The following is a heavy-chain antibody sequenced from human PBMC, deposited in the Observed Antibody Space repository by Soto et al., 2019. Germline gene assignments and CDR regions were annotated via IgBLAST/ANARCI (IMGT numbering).Heavy chain of an antibody. V-gene: IGHV4-30-2*01. D-gene: IGHD3-22*01. CDR1: GDSISSGGYS. CDR3: ARDSRSGYYLDY. Sequence: QLQLQESGSGLVKPSQTLSLTCAVSGDSISSGGYSWNWIRQPPGKGLEWIGYIYHSGGTDYNPSLTSRVTITVDSSNNQFSLKMISVTAADTAVYYWARDSRSGYYLDYWGQGILVTVSS. CDR2: IYHSGGT. J-gene: IGHJ4*02.